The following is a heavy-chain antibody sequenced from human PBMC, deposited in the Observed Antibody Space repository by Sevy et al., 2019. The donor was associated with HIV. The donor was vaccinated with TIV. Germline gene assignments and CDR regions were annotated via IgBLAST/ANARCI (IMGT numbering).Heavy chain of an antibody. Sequence: GVSLRLSCAASGFSFSRYCMHWVRQAPGEGLVWVSRINCDGSTTNYADSMEGRFIVSRDNAKKTLYLELHSLRVEDTATYYCARDTLGYGGNPNLDLDLWGQGTLVTVSS. V-gene: IGHV3-74*01. CDR1: GFSFSRYC. J-gene: IGHJ5*02. CDR3: ARDTLGYGGNPNLDLDL. CDR2: INCDGSTT. D-gene: IGHD4-17*01.